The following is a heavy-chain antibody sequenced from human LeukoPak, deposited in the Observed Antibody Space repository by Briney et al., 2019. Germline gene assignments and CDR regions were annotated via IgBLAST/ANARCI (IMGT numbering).Heavy chain of an antibody. CDR3: AKEDGPEGNFDY. J-gene: IGHJ4*02. Sequence: GGSLRLSCAASGFTFSSYGMHWVRQAPGKGLEWVAVIWYDGSNKYYADSVKSRFTISRDNSKNTLYLQMNSLRAEDTAVYYCAKEDGPEGNFDYWGQGTLVTVSS. CDR2: IWYDGSNK. V-gene: IGHV3-33*06. CDR1: GFTFSSYG. D-gene: IGHD5-24*01.